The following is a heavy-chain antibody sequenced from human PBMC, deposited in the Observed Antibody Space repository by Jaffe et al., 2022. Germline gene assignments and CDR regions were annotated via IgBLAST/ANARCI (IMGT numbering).Heavy chain of an antibody. CDR2: VYRSGDT. V-gene: IGHV4-38-2*01. J-gene: IGHJ5*02. CDR3: ARHERLSSFGSVYHYKSWFDP. CDR1: QYSISSGDY. Sequence: QVQLQESGPGLVKPSETLSLTCAVSQYSISSGDYWGWIRQPPGKGLEWIASVYRSGDTYYNPSLKSRLTISVDTTKNQFSLKLSSVTASDTAVYYCARHERLSSFGSVYHYKSWFDPWGQGTLVTVSS. D-gene: IGHD3-10*01.